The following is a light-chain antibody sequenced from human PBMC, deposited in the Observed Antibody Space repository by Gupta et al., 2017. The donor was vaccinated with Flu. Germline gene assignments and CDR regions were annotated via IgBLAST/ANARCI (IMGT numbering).Light chain of an antibody. V-gene: IGKV3-11*01. CDR1: QSISSS. CDR2: DAS. CDR3: QHRNNWPLT. Sequence: EIVLTQSPATLSLSPGERATLSCRASQSISSSLAWYQQKPGQAPRLLIYDASNRAPGIPARFSGSGSGTDSTLIISSLEPEDFAVYYCQHRNNWPLTFGGGTKVEIK. J-gene: IGKJ4*01.